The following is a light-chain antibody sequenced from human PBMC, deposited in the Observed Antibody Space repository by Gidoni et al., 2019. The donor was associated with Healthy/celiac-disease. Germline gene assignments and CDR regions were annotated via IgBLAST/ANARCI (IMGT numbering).Light chain of an antibody. V-gene: IGLV2-8*01. J-gene: IGLJ2*01. CDR2: EVS. Sequence: QSALTQPPSASASPGQSVTISCTGTISDVGGYNYVSWYQQHSGKAPKLMIYEVSKRPSGVPDRFSGSKSGNTASLTVSGLQAEDEADYYCSSYAGSNNLVFGGGTKLTVL. CDR1: ISDVGGYNY. CDR3: SSYAGSNNLV.